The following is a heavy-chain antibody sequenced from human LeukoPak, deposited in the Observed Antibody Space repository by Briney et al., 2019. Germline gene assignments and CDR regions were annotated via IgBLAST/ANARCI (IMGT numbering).Heavy chain of an antibody. CDR2: ISGSGGST. J-gene: IGHJ4*02. Sequence: GGSLRLSCAASGFTFSSYVMSWVRQAPGKGLEWVSAISGSGGSTYYADSVKGRFTISRDNSKNTLYLQMNSLRAEDTAVYYCAKAHKMTTVTTGMDYWGQGTLVTVSS. V-gene: IGHV3-23*01. D-gene: IGHD4-17*01. CDR3: AKAHKMTTVTTGMDY. CDR1: GFTFSSYV.